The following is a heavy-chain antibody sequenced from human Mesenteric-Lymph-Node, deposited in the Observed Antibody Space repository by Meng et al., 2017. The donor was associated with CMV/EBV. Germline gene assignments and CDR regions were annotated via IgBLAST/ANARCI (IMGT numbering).Heavy chain of an antibody. J-gene: IGHJ3*02. CDR3: ATGGLDI. Sequence: GESLKISCAASGFTFNKYGMKWVRQAPGKGLEYVSAISSDGGITFYADSVKGRFTISRDNSENTVYLQMGSLTTEDMAVYYCATGGLDIWGQGTMVTVSS. D-gene: IGHD4-23*01. CDR1: GFTFNKYG. V-gene: IGHV3-64*02. CDR2: ISSDGGIT.